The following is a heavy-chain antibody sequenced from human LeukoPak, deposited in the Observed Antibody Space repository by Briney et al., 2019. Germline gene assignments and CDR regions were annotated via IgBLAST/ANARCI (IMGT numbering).Heavy chain of an antibody. Sequence: ASVKVSCKASGYTFTGYYIHWVRQASGQGLECMGWINSNSGGTNYAQKFQGRVTMTRDTSIKTAYMELSTLRSDDTSVYYCARDPQNYDILTGYPYFDSWGQGSLLTVSS. CDR2: INSNSGGT. J-gene: IGHJ4*02. CDR3: ARDPQNYDILTGYPYFDS. V-gene: IGHV1-2*02. D-gene: IGHD3-9*01. CDR1: GYTFTGYY.